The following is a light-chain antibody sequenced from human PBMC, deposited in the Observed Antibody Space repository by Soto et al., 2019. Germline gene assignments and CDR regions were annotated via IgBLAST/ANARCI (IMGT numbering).Light chain of an antibody. CDR1: QSVLYSPNNKNY. V-gene: IGKV4-1*01. CDR3: QQYHTAPQS. J-gene: IGKJ1*01. CDR2: WAS. Sequence: DIVMTQSPDSLAVSLGERATINCKSSQSVLYSPNNKNYLAWYHQKPGQPPKLLIYWASTRESGVPDRFSGSGSGTDFTLTISSLQAEDVAFYYCQQYHTAPQSFGQGTKVEIK.